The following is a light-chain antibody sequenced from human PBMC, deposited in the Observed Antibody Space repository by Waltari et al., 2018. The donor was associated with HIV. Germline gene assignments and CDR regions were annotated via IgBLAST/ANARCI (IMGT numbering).Light chain of an antibody. CDR1: QTVSSVY. J-gene: IGKJ1*01. V-gene: IGKV3-20*01. Sequence: EIVLTQSPGTLSLSPGERATLSCRASQTVSSVYLAWYQQRPGQAPRLLIYGASSRATGIPDRFSGSGSGTDFTLTISRLEPEDFAMYYCQQYHSLPRTFGQGTKVEIK. CDR3: QQYHSLPRT. CDR2: GAS.